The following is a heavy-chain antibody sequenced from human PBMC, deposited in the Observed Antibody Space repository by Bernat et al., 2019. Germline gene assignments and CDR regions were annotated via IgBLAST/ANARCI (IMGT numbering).Heavy chain of an antibody. J-gene: IGHJ4*02. CDR2: IRSKAYGGTT. CDR3: PRGVYYYGSGSYYTFFDY. D-gene: IGHD3-10*01. CDR1: GFTFGDYA. V-gene: IGHV3-49*04. Sequence: EVQLVESGGGLVQPGRSLRLSCTASGFTFGDYAMSWVRQAPGKGLEWVGFIRSKAYGGTTEYAASVKGRFTISRDDSKSIAYMQMNSLKTEDSVVYYCPRGVYYYGSGSYYTFFDYWGQGTLVTVSS.